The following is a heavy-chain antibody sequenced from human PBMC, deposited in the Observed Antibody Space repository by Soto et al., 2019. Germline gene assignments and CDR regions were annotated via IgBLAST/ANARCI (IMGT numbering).Heavy chain of an antibody. J-gene: IGHJ4*02. V-gene: IGHV6-1*01. CDR3: VRDQPGAFSH. Sequence: PSQTLSLTCAISGDGVSSNSAAWNWIRQSPSRGLEWLGRTYYRSKWYNDYAESVKSRITINADTSKNHFSLQLNSVTPEDTAVYYCVRDQPGAFSHWGRGTRVTVSS. CDR2: TYYRSKWYN. CDR1: GDGVSSNSAA.